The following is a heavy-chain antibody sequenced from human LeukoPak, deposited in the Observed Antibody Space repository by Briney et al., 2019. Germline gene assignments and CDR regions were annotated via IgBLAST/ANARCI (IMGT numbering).Heavy chain of an antibody. D-gene: IGHD6-19*01. CDR3: AREKGQVAGGDFDY. Sequence: GASVKVSCKASGGTLSSYAISWVRQAPGQGLEWMGGIIPIFGTANYAQKFQGRVTITADESTSTAYMELSSLRSEDTAVYYCAREKGQVAGGDFDYWGQGTLVTVSS. CDR2: IIPIFGTA. J-gene: IGHJ4*02. V-gene: IGHV1-69*13. CDR1: GGTLSSYA.